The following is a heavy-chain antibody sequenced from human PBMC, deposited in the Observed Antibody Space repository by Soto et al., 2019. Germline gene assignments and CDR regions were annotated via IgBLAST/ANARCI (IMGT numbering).Heavy chain of an antibody. CDR2: IIPILGIA. Sequence: QVQLVQSGAEVKKPGSSVKVSCKASGGTFSSYTISWVRQAPGQGLEWMGRIIPILGIANYAQKFQGRVTITADKSTSTAYMELSSLRSEDTAVYYCATSGYSSGWSHEYYFDYWGQGTLVTVSS. CDR1: GGTFSSYT. V-gene: IGHV1-69*02. J-gene: IGHJ4*02. CDR3: ATSGYSSGWSHEYYFDY. D-gene: IGHD6-19*01.